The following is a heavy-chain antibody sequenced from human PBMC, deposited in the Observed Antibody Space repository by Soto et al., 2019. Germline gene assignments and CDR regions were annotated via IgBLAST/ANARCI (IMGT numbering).Heavy chain of an antibody. J-gene: IGHJ4*02. V-gene: IGHV3-7*01. CDR2: INRDGSET. D-gene: IGHD2-2*01. Sequence: EVQLVESGGGLVQPGGSLRLSCVVSGLTFSNYWMSWVRQAPGKGLEWVANINRDGSETYYVDSVKGRFTISRDNIKNPLYLQMTSLRTEDPAVYYCARPARECSSPGCANWGQGTLVTVSS. CDR1: GLTFSNYW. CDR3: ARPARECSSPGCAN.